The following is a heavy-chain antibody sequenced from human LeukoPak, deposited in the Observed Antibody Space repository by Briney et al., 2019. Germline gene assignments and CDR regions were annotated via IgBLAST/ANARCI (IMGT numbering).Heavy chain of an antibody. V-gene: IGHV3-23*01. CDR2: ISGSVAGT. CDR3: AKSSNEWELTSFDS. D-gene: IGHD1-26*01. J-gene: IGHJ4*02. Sequence: PGGSLRLSCEASGFTFSTFAMSCVRQAPGKGLEWVSAISGSVAGTDYADSVRGPFIISSDSSKNTMYLQMNRLRAEDKAIYYCAKSSNEWELTSFDSWGQGTLVPVSS. CDR1: GFTFSTFA.